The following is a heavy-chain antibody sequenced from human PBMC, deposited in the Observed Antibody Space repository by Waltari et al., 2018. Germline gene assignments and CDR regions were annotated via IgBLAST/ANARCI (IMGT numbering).Heavy chain of an antibody. J-gene: IGHJ4*02. Sequence: QLQLQESGPGLVKPSETLSLTCTVSGGSISSSSYYWGWIRQPPGKGLEWIGSIYYSGSTYYNPSLKSRVTISVGTSKNQFSLKLSSVTAADTAVYYCARGPATYYFDYWGQGTLVTVSS. CDR2: IYYSGST. CDR1: GGSISSSSYY. V-gene: IGHV4-39*07. D-gene: IGHD5-12*01. CDR3: ARGPATYYFDY.